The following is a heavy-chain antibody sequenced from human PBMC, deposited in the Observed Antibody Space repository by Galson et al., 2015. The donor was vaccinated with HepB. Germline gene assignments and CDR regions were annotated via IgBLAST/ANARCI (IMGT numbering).Heavy chain of an antibody. CDR2: INPSGGST. Sequence: SVKVSCKASGYTFTSYYMHWVRQAPGQGLEWMGIINPSGGSTSYAQKFQGRVTMTRDTSTSTVYMELSSLRSEDTAVYYCARDGVNIVVVPAAMEYYYYMDVWGKGTTVTVS. CDR1: GYTFTSYY. J-gene: IGHJ6*03. CDR3: ARDGVNIVVVPAAMEYYYYMDV. D-gene: IGHD2-2*01. V-gene: IGHV1-46*01.